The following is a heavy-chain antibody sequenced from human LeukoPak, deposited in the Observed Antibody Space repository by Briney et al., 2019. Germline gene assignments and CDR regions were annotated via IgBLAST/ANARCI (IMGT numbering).Heavy chain of an antibody. Sequence: GSSVKVSCKASGGTFSSYAISWVRQAPGQGLEWMGGIIPIFGTANYAQKFQGRVTITADESTSTAYMELSSLRSEDTAVYYCARGYYDFWSGYPAGMDVWGQGITVTVSS. CDR2: IIPIFGTA. V-gene: IGHV1-69*01. D-gene: IGHD3-3*01. CDR3: ARGYYDFWSGYPAGMDV. CDR1: GGTFSSYA. J-gene: IGHJ6*02.